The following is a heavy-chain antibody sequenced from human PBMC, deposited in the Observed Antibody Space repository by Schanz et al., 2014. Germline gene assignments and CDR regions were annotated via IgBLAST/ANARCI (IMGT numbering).Heavy chain of an antibody. Sequence: VQLVQSGAEVKKPGSSVKVSCKASGGTFSTYTISWVRQAPGQGLEWMGRIIPILGIANYAQKFQGRVTITADKSTYTAYMDVSSLRSEDTAVYYCASSRAGYSSSWDFAYWGQGTLVTVSS. CDR3: ASSRAGYSSSWDFAY. J-gene: IGHJ4*02. CDR2: IIPILGIA. D-gene: IGHD6-13*01. CDR1: GGTFSTYT. V-gene: IGHV1-69*02.